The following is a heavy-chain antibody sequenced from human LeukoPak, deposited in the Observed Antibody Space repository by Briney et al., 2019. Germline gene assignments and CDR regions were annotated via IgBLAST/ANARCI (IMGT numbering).Heavy chain of an antibody. CDR1: GYIFTDYY. V-gene: IGHV1-46*01. Sequence: ASVKVSCKASGYIFTDYYMHWVRQAPGQGLEWMGIINPSGGSTSYAQKFQGRVTMTRDTSTSTVYMELSSLRSEDTAVYYCARDLGGGDGYKDCWGQGTLVTVSS. D-gene: IGHD5-24*01. CDR2: INPSGGST. J-gene: IGHJ4*02. CDR3: ARDLGGGDGYKDC.